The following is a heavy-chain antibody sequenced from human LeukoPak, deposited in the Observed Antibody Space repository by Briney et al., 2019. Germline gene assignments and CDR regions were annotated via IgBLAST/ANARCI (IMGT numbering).Heavy chain of an antibody. J-gene: IGHJ4*02. Sequence: PGGSLRLSCAASGFTFSSYSMNWVRQAPGKGLEWVSSISSSSSYIYYADSVKGRFTSSRDNAKNSLYLQMNSLRAEDTAVYYCARAEGSYFDYWGQGTLVTVSS. V-gene: IGHV3-21*01. CDR3: ARAEGSYFDY. CDR2: ISSSSSYI. CDR1: GFTFSSYS. D-gene: IGHD3-10*01.